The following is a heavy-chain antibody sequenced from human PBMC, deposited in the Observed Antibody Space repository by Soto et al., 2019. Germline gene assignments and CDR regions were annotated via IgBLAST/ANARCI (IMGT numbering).Heavy chain of an antibody. J-gene: IGHJ4*01. V-gene: IGHV4-59*01. CDR2: IYYSGST. D-gene: IGHD5-12*01. Sequence: RKGLEWIGYIYYSGSTNYNPSLKSRVTISVDTSKNQFSLKLSSVTAADTAVYYCARSRYSGYDAAAYRGHRTLVIGFS. CDR3: ARSRYSGYDAAAY.